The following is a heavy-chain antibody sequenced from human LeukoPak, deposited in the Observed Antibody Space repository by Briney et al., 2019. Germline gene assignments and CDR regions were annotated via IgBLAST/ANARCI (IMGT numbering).Heavy chain of an antibody. V-gene: IGHV1-2*02. J-gene: IGHJ4*02. CDR1: GYTFTGYY. D-gene: IGHD3-22*01. Sequence: GASVKVSCKASGYTFTGYYMHWVRQAPGQGLEWMGWINPNSGGTNYAQKFQGRVTMTRDTSISTAYMELSRLRSDDTAVYYCARDYYYDSSGYYYRFGYWGQGTLVSLSS. CDR3: ARDYYYDSSGYYYRFGY. CDR2: INPNSGGT.